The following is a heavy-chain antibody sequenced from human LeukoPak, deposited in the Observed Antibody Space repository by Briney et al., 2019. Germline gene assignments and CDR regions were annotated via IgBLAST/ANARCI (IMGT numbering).Heavy chain of an antibody. CDR3: AREGG. CDR1: GFIFSGYS. J-gene: IGHJ4*02. CDR2: ISSSSTYI. Sequence: GGSLRLSCAAYGFIFSGYSMHWVRQTPGKGLEWLSTISSSSTYIFYADSVKGRFTISRDNAKNSLYLQMNSLRADDTAVYYCAREGGWGQGTLVTVSS. D-gene: IGHD3-16*01. V-gene: IGHV3-21*01.